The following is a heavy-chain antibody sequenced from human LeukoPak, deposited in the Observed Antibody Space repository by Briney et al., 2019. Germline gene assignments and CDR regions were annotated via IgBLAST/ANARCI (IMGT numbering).Heavy chain of an antibody. V-gene: IGHV3-23*01. CDR1: GFTFSNYA. J-gene: IGHJ4*02. D-gene: IGHD5-24*01. Sequence: GGSLRLSCAASGFTFSNYAMRWVRQAPGKGLEWVSGISGRDESTYYADSVEGRFTISRDNSKNTVFLQMNSLRVEDTAVYFCAKENFYNPYFENWGQGTPVTVSS. CDR2: ISGRDEST. CDR3: AKENFYNPYFEN.